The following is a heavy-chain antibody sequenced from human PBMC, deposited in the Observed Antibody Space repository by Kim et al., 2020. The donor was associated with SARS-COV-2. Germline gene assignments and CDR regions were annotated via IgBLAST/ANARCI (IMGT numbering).Heavy chain of an antibody. V-gene: IGHV4-4*09. CDR3: ARRQQLALFDY. Sequence: TNYNPSHKSRVTISVDTSKNQFSLKLSSVTAADTAVYYCARRQQLALFDYWGQGTLVTVSS. D-gene: IGHD6-13*01. CDR2: T. J-gene: IGHJ4*02.